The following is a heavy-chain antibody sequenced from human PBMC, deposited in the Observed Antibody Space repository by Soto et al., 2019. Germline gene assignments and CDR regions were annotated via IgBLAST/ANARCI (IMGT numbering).Heavy chain of an antibody. CDR1: GDTFRNYA. D-gene: IGHD3-10*01. J-gene: IGHJ6*02. Sequence: ASVKVSCKTSGDTFRNYALHLVRQAPGQRLEWMGWISPDKGHTKYSENFQGRLTITRHTPAYTAYMELRSLRSEDTAVYYCARARASLVRGIHYYYALDVWGQGTTVTVSS. CDR2: ISPDKGHT. V-gene: IGHV1-3*01. CDR3: ARARASLVRGIHYYYALDV.